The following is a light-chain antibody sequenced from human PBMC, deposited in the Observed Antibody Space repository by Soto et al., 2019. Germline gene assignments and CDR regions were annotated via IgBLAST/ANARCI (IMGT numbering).Light chain of an antibody. V-gene: IGLV2-8*01. CDR3: KSYAGSNTYV. CDR2: EVV. J-gene: IGLJ1*01. CDR1: KNDIGVYDF. Sequence: LTQPPSASGSPGQSVTISCTGTKNDIGVYDFVSWYQHHPGKAPRLIIYEVVQRPSGVPDRFSGSKSGNTASLTVSGLQAEDEADYFCKSYAGSNTYVFGSGTKVTVL.